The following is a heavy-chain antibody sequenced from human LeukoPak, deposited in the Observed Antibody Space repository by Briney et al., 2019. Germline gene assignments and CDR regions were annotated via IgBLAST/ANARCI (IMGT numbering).Heavy chain of an antibody. CDR1: GYTFTSYG. CDR2: ISAYNGNT. CDR3: ARDHVRSITMIVVVTPMGAFDI. V-gene: IGHV1-18*01. J-gene: IGHJ3*02. Sequence: ASVKVSCKASGYTFTSYGISWVRQAPGQGLEWMGWISAYNGNTNYAQKLQGRVTMTTDTSTSTAYMELRSLRSDDTAVYYCARDHVRSITMIVVVTPMGAFDIWGQGTMVTVSS. D-gene: IGHD3-22*01.